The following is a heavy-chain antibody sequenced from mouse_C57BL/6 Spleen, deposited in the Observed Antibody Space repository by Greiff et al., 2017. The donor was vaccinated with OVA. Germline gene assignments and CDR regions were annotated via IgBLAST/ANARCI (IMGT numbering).Heavy chain of an antibody. J-gene: IGHJ4*01. CDR3: VESYYGSSGARDY. Sequence: QVQLQQSGAELARPGASVKMSCKASGYTFTSYTMHWVKQRPGQGLEWIGYINPSSGYTKYNQKFKDKATLTADKSSSTAYMQLSRLTSEDSAVNYCVESYYGSSGARDYWGQGTSVTVSS. V-gene: IGHV1-4*01. D-gene: IGHD1-1*01. CDR1: GYTFTSYT. CDR2: INPSSGYT.